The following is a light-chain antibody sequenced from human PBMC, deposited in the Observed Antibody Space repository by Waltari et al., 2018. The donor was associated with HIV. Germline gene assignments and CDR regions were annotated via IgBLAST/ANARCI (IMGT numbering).Light chain of an antibody. Sequence: QSVLTQPPSVSGAPGQWVTLSCTRGNSNTLTHERPWYQQLPGTAPQLLIYNTNNRPSGVPDRFSGSKSGTSASLAITGLQAEDEADYYCQSSDSTLSGSVFGGGTKLTVL. J-gene: IGLJ2*01. CDR2: NTN. CDR1: NSNTLTHE. CDR3: QSSDSTLSGSV. V-gene: IGLV1-40*01.